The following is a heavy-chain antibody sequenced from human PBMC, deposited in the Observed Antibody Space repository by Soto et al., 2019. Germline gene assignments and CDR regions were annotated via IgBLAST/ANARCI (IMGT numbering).Heavy chain of an antibody. V-gene: IGHV3-7*03. Sequence: WGSLRLSCATSGLTFSKYWMTWVRQAPGKGLEWVATIKHDGSEKSNLDSVEGRFTISRDNAKDSLSLQMNSLRVEDTAVYFCASVPGSPGYHGLDVWGQGTTVTVSS. J-gene: IGHJ6*02. CDR3: ASVPGSPGYHGLDV. CDR1: GLTFSKYW. CDR2: IKHDGSEK. D-gene: IGHD6-19*01.